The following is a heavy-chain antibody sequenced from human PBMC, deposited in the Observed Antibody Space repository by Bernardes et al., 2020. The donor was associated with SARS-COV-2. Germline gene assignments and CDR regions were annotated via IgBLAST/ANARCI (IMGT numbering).Heavy chain of an antibody. CDR3: AREGVGGGTYCFDY. CDR2: ISAYNGNT. Sequence: ASVKVSCKTSGYTFTSYGISWVRQAPGQGLEWMGWISAYNGNTNYAQKFQGRVTMTTDTSTNTAYMEVRSLRSDDTAVYYCAREGVGGGTYCFDYWGQGTLGTVSS. J-gene: IGHJ4*02. V-gene: IGHV1-18*04. D-gene: IGHD1-26*01. CDR1: GYTFTSYG.